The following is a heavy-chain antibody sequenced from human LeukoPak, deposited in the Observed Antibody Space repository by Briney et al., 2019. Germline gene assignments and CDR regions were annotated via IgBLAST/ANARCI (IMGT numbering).Heavy chain of an antibody. CDR2: ISAYNGNT. J-gene: IGHJ4*02. D-gene: IGHD5-24*01. CDR1: GYTFTSYG. CDR3: ARNQAGGWLQLFDY. V-gene: IGHV1-18*01. Sequence: ASVKVSCKASGYTFTSYGISWVRQAPGQGLEWVGWISAYNGNTNYAQKLQGRVTMTTDTSTSTAYMELRSLRSDDTDVYYCARNQAGGWLQLFDYWGQGTLVTVSS.